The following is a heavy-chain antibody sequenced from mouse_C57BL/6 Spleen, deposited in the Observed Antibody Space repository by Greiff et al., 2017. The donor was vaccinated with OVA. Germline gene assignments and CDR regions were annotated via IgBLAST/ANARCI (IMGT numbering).Heavy chain of an antibody. CDR3: ARDRGQPYGAWFAY. Sequence: EVKVEESGPSLVRPSQTLSLTCTVTGFSINSDCYWIWIRQFPGNKLEYIGYTFYSGITYYNPSLESRTYITRDTSKNQFSLKLSSVTTEDTATYDCARDRGQPYGAWFAYWGQGTLVTVSA. CDR2: TFYSGIT. J-gene: IGHJ3*01. CDR1: GFSINSDCY. V-gene: IGHV3-3*01. D-gene: IGHD1-1*01.